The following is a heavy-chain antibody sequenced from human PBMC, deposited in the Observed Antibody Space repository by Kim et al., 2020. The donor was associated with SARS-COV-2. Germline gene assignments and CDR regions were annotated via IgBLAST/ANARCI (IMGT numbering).Heavy chain of an antibody. J-gene: IGHJ4*02. D-gene: IGHD6-19*01. Sequence: GGSLRLSCAASGFNFSNYYMHWVRQAPGKGLVWVSRVNPDGRTTYYADSVKGRFTISSDRASNTLYLQMNSLRAEDTAVYYCARDPDTGGWSSFDYWGQGILVTVSS. CDR3: ARDPDTGGWSSFDY. CDR2: VNPDGRTT. V-gene: IGHV3-74*01. CDR1: GFNFSNYY.